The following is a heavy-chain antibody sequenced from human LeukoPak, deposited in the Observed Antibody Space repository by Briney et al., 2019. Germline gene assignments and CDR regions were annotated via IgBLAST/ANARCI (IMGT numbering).Heavy chain of an antibody. V-gene: IGHV3-23*01. CDR2: ISASGDKT. CDR1: NFTFGVYA. J-gene: IGHJ6*03. D-gene: IGHD4-17*01. CDR3: AKDRDGDFYFYMDV. Sequence: QAGGSLRLSCAASNFTFGVYAMSWVRQAPGKGLEWISLISASGDKTYYADSVKGRFTVSRDNSRNTTYLQMDSLRAEDTAVYYCAKDRDGDFYFYMDVWGTGTTVIVSS.